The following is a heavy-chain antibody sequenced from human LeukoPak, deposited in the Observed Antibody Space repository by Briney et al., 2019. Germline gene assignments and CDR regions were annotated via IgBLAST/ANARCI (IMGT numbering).Heavy chain of an antibody. D-gene: IGHD2-21*02. Sequence: GGSLRLSCAASGFTFSSYAMHWVRQAPGKGLEWVAVISYDGSNKYYADSVKGRFTISRDNSKNTLYLQMNSLRAEDTAVYYCAKVYPPHIVVVTAADDAFDIWGQGTMVTVSS. V-gene: IGHV3-30-3*01. CDR3: AKVYPPHIVVVTAADDAFDI. CDR1: GFTFSSYA. CDR2: ISYDGSNK. J-gene: IGHJ3*02.